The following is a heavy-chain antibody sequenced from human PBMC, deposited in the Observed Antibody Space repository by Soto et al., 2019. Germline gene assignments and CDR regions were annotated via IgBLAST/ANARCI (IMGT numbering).Heavy chain of an antibody. D-gene: IGHD4-4*01. V-gene: IGHV3-30*18. CDR2: ISYDGSNK. Sequence: GGSLRLSCAASGFTFSSYGMHWVRQAPGKGLEWVAVISYDGSNKYYADSVKGRFTISRDNSKNTLYLQMNSLRAEDTAVYYCAKDLQLLPDYYYYGMDVWGQGTTVTVSS. CDR3: AKDLQLLPDYYYYGMDV. CDR1: GFTFSSYG. J-gene: IGHJ6*02.